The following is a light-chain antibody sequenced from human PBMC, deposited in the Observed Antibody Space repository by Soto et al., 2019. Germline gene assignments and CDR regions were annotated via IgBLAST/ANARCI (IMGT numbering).Light chain of an antibody. CDR2: GAS. CDR3: QQYDSSPVT. J-gene: IGKJ1*01. Sequence: DIVLTQSPGTLSLSPGERATLSCRASQSVSSSYLAWYQQTRGQAPMLLNYGASSRATGIPDRFSGSWSGKYFTLTISRLEPEDLAVYYCQQYDSSPVTFGQGTKVEIK. CDR1: QSVSSSY. V-gene: IGKV3-20*01.